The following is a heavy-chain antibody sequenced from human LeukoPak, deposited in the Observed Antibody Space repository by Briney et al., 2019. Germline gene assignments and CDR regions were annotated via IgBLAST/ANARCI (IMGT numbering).Heavy chain of an antibody. J-gene: IGHJ3*02. D-gene: IGHD3-10*01. CDR3: AKDQIGVLPDAFDI. CDR1: GFTFSNYA. Sequence: PGGSLRLSCAASGFTFSNYAMTWVRQASGKGLEWVSSIRGNGGGPFYADSVKGRFTISRDNFENMLFLQMNSLRADDAAVYYCAKDQIGVLPDAFDIWGQGTMVSVSS. CDR2: IRGNGGGP. V-gene: IGHV3-23*01.